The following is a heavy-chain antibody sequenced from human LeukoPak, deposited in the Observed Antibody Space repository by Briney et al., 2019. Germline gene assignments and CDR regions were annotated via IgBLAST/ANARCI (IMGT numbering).Heavy chain of an antibody. D-gene: IGHD6-19*01. V-gene: IGHV3-7*01. CDR3: ARGGWGYDY. Sequence: GGSLRLSCAASGFTFSSFWMSWVRQAPGKGLEWVASINQDGSEIYYVDSVKGQFTISRDNAKNSLYLQMNSLRAEDTAVYYCARGGWGYDYWGQGTLSPSPQ. J-gene: IGHJ4*02. CDR2: INQDGSEI. CDR1: GFTFSSFW.